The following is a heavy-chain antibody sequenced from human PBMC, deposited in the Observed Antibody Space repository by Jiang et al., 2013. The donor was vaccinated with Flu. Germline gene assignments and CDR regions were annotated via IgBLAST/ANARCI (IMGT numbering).Heavy chain of an antibody. V-gene: IGHV1-69*06. CDR3: ARPSWGYSYGPFEY. J-gene: IGHJ4*02. Sequence: SGAEVKKPGSSVNVSCKASGGFFSSYAINWVRQAPGQGLEWMGGIVPIFDAAYYAQKFQDRVTITADRSTSTAYMDLSSLRSEDTAVYYCARPSWGYSYGPFEYWGQGTLVTVSS. D-gene: IGHD5-18*01. CDR1: GGFFSSYA. CDR2: IVPIFDAA.